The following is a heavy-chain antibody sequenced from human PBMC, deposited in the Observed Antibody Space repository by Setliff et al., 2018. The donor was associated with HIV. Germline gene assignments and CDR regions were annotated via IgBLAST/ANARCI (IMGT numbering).Heavy chain of an antibody. V-gene: IGHV1-69*05. D-gene: IGHD5-18*01. CDR2: SIPTYGTS. CDR1: GGTFSSYA. CDR3: ARGQVAGYTYSGIEL. Sequence: SVKVSCKASGGTFSSYAISWVRQAPGQGLEWMGGSIPTYGTSNYAQEFQGRVTITTDESTSTAYMELSRLRSDDTAVYYCARGQVAGYTYSGIELWGQGTLVTVSS. J-gene: IGHJ4*02.